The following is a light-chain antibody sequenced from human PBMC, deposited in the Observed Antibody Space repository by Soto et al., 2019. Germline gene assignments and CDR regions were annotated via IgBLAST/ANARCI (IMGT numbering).Light chain of an antibody. CDR1: NIGANS. V-gene: IGLV3-21*02. Sequence: SYELTQTPSVSVAPGQTARITCGADNIGANSVHWYQQKPGQAPILVVYDDSDRPSGIPERFSGSNSSNTAALTITRVEGGDEADYYCQVWRSRRGVFGGGTKLTVL. CDR3: QVWRSRRGV. J-gene: IGLJ3*02. CDR2: DDS.